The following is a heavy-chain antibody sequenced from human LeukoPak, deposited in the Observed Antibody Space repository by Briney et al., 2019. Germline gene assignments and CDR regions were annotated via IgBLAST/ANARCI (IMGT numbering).Heavy chain of an antibody. Sequence: GGSLRLSCAASGFTFSSYAMSWVRQAPGKGLEWVSAISGSGGSAYYADSVKGRFTISRDNSRNTLYLQMNSLRAEDTAVYYCAKESGSYSEYFQHWGQGTLVTVSS. CDR3: AKESGSYSEYFQH. J-gene: IGHJ1*01. V-gene: IGHV3-23*01. CDR2: ISGSGGSA. D-gene: IGHD1-26*01. CDR1: GFTFSSYA.